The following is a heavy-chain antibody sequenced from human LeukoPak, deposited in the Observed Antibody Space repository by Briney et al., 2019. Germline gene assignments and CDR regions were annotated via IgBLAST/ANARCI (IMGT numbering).Heavy chain of an antibody. Sequence: GGSLRLSCAASGFTFSSYAMHWVRQAPGKGLEWVAVISYDGSNKYYADSVKGRFTISRDNSKNTLYLQMNSLRAEDTAVYYCARDNDSKDPPHFDYWGQGTLVTVSS. V-gene: IGHV3-30*04. CDR2: ISYDGSNK. J-gene: IGHJ4*02. D-gene: IGHD3-16*01. CDR3: ARDNDSKDPPHFDY. CDR1: GFTFSSYA.